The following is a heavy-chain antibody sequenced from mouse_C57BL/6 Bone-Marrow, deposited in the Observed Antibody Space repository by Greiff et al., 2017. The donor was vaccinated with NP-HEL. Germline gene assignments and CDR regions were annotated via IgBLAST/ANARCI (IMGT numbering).Heavy chain of an antibody. J-gene: IGHJ3*01. Sequence: EVQLVESGGGLVQPGGSLKLSCAASGFTFSDYYMYWVRQTPEKRLEWVAYISNGGGSTYYPDTVKGRFTISRDNAKNTLYLQMSRLKSEDTAMYYCARSYDGYHWFAYWGQGTLVTVSA. D-gene: IGHD2-3*01. CDR3: ARSYDGYHWFAY. CDR1: GFTFSDYY. V-gene: IGHV5-12*01. CDR2: ISNGGGST.